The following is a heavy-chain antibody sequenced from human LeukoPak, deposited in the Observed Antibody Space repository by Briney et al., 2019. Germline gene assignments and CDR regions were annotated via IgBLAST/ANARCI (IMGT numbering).Heavy chain of an antibody. V-gene: IGHV3-23*01. D-gene: IGHD2-2*01. Sequence: GGSLRLSCAASGFTFSSYAISWVRQVPGQGLQWVSEISASGDSKSSADSVKGRFTISRDNSKNTLYLQMNSLRAEDTAVYYCAKRYCSSTSCSLFDYWGQGTLVTVSS. CDR2: ISASGDSK. CDR1: GFTFSSYA. J-gene: IGHJ4*02. CDR3: AKRYCSSTSCSLFDY.